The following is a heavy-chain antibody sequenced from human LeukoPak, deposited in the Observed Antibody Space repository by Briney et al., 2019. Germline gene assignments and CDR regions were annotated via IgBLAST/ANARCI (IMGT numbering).Heavy chain of an antibody. Sequence: SETLSLTCTVSGGSISSYYWSWIRQPPGKGLEWIGYIYYSGSTNYNPSLKSRVTISVDTSKNQVSLKLSSVTAADTAVYYCARLNPYYDFWSGYYTGIWGQGTMVTVSS. CDR3: ARLNPYYDFWSGYYTGI. CDR1: GGSISSYY. CDR2: IYYSGST. D-gene: IGHD3-3*01. J-gene: IGHJ3*02. V-gene: IGHV4-59*01.